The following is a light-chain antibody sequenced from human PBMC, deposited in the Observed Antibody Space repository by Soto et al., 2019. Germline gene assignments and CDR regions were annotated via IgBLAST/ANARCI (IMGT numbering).Light chain of an antibody. CDR1: SSNIGTGYD. CDR2: ANS. J-gene: IGLJ3*02. CDR3: QSYDSSLSAWA. V-gene: IGLV1-40*01. Sequence: QPVLTQPPSVSGAPGQRVTISCTGSSSNIGTGYDVHWYQQLPGAAPKLLIHANSNRPSGVPDRFSGSKSGTSASLAITGLQAEDEADYYCQSYDSSLSAWAFGGGTQLTVL.